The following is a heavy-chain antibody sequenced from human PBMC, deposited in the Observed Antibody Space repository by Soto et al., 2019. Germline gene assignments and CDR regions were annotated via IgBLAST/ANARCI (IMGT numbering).Heavy chain of an antibody. CDR2: IYHGGGT. CDR1: GGSISSGGYS. J-gene: IGHJ3*02. Sequence: QLQLQESGSGLVKPSQTLSLTCAVSGGSISSGGYSWSWIRQPPGKGLEWIGNIYHGGGTYYNPSLESRLTISVDKPRNQFSLKLTSVTAADTAVYYCARAQWDYDILTGRLWGAFNIWGQGTMVTVS. CDR3: ARAQWDYDILTGRLWGAFNI. D-gene: IGHD3-9*01. V-gene: IGHV4-30-2*01.